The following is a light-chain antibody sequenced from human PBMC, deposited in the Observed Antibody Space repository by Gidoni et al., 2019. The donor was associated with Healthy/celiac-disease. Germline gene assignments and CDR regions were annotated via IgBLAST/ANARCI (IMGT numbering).Light chain of an antibody. CDR2: DAS. CDR1: QSVSSY. Sequence: EIVLTQSPATLSLSPGERATLSGRASQSVSSYLAWYHQKPGQAPRLLIYDASNRATGIPARFSGSGSGTDFTLTISSLEPADFAVYYCQQRSNWPLLTFGGGTKVEIK. CDR3: QQRSNWPLLT. V-gene: IGKV3-11*01. J-gene: IGKJ4*01.